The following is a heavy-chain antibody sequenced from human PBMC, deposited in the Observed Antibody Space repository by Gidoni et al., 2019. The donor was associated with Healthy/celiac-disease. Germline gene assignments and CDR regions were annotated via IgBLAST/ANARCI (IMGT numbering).Heavy chain of an antibody. V-gene: IGHV3-7*01. J-gene: IGHJ4*02. CDR3: ARGRDSLGY. Sequence: EVQLVASGGGLVQPGGSLRRSWAASGLTFSSYWMSWVRQAPGKGLEWVANIKQDGSEKYYVDSVKGRFTISRDNAKNSLYLQMNSLRAEDTAVYYCARGRDSLGYWGQGTLVTVSS. D-gene: IGHD2-21*01. CDR2: IKQDGSEK. CDR1: GLTFSSYW.